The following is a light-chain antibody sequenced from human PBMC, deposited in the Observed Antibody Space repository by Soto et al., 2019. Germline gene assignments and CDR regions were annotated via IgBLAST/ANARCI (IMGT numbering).Light chain of an antibody. CDR1: QRVTGSD. CDR3: QQYATSPHT. Sequence: EVVLTQSPGTLSVSPGERATLSCRASQRVTGSDLAWYRQRPGQAPRLLIHGVSNRATGIPDRFIGSGSGTDFNLNIIILEPEDYAVYYCQQYATSPHTFGGGTQVEIK. V-gene: IGKV3-20*01. J-gene: IGKJ4*01. CDR2: GVS.